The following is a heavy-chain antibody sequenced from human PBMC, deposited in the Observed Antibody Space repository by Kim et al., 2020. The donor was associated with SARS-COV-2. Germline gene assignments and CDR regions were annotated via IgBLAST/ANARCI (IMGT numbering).Heavy chain of an antibody. CDR1: GFTFTNAE. CDR3: ATNGGWGAVRGWPY. Sequence: GGSLRLSCGASGFTFTNAEMTWSRQPPGEGPGWVCRVQGTTSGGTADYAAPVKGRFTISRDDSDNMVHLQMNSLRTEDTAVYYCATNGGWGAVRGWPYWGQGTLVTVSS. D-gene: IGHD3-10*01. CDR2: VQGTTSGGTA. J-gene: IGHJ4*02. V-gene: IGHV3-15*05.